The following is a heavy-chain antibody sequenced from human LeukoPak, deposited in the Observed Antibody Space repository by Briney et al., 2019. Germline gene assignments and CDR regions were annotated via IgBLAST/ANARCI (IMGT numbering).Heavy chain of an antibody. CDR2: MSGSGDGT. V-gene: IGHV3-23*01. CDR1: GFAFSNFA. D-gene: IGHD3-16*01. CDR3: AKMMGQRLYDYCMDV. Sequence: PGGSLRLSCAASGFAFSNFAMSWVRQAPGKGLGWVSAMSGSGDGTYYADSVKGRFTISRDNSKNTLYLQMNSLRAEDTAVYYCAKMMGQRLYDYCMDVWGKGTTVTVSS. J-gene: IGHJ6*03.